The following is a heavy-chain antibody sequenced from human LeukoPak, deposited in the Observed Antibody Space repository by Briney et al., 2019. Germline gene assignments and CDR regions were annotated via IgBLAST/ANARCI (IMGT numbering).Heavy chain of an antibody. D-gene: IGHD1-26*01. V-gene: IGHV3-74*01. CDR3: ATGGNYYNDY. Sequence: GGSLRLSCAASGFTFSSYSMNWVRQAPGKGLVWVSRINPDGSSTSYADSVKGRFTTSGDNAKNTLYLQMISLRAEDTAVYYCATGGNYYNDYWGQGTLVTVSS. CDR2: INPDGSST. CDR1: GFTFSSYS. J-gene: IGHJ4*02.